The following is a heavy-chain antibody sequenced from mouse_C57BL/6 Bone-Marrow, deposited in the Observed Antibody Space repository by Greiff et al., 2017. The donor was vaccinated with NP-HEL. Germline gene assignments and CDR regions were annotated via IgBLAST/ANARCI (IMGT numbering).Heavy chain of an antibody. D-gene: IGHD2-5*01. V-gene: IGHV3-6*01. CDR2: ISYDGSN. Sequence: EVKLMESGPGLVKPSQSLSLTCSVTGYSITSGYYWNWIRQFPGNKLEWMGYISYDGSNNYNPSLKNRISITRDTSKNQFFLKLNSVTTEDTATYYCARDRGSNYNYWGQGTTLTVSS. J-gene: IGHJ2*01. CDR3: ARDRGSNYNY. CDR1: GYSITSGYY.